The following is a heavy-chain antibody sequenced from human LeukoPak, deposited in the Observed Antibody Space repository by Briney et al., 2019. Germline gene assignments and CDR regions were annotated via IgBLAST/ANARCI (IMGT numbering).Heavy chain of an antibody. CDR1: GYSISSGYY. D-gene: IGHD3-9*01. Sequence: SETLSLTCTVSGYSISSGYYWGWIRQPPGKGLEWIGSIYHSGSTYYNPSLKSRVTISVDTSKNQFSLTLSSVTTADTAVYYCAGTSYYDILSGYSGHFDYWGQGTLVTVSS. CDR2: IYHSGST. CDR3: AGTSYYDILSGYSGHFDY. V-gene: IGHV4-38-2*02. J-gene: IGHJ4*02.